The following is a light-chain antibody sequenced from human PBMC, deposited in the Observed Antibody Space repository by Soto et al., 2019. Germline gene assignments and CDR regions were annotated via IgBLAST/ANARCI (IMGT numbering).Light chain of an antibody. CDR1: QSISSW. Sequence: DIQMTQSPSTLSASVGDRVTITCRASQSISSWLAWYQQKPGKAPKLLIYKASSLESGVPSRLSGSGSGTEFTLTISSLQHDDFATYYCQQYNSYPLTFGGGTKVEIK. J-gene: IGKJ4*01. CDR3: QQYNSYPLT. CDR2: KAS. V-gene: IGKV1-5*03.